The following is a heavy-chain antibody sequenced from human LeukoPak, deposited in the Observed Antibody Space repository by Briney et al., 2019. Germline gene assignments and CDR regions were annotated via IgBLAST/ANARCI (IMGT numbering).Heavy chain of an antibody. Sequence: PGGSLRLSCAASGFTFSSYWMSWVRQAPGKGLEWVSVIYSGGSPDYADSAKGRFTISRDNAKNSLYLQMNSLRAEDTAVYYCARLSLDAFDIWGQGTMVTVSS. CDR1: GFTFSSYW. CDR2: IYSGGSP. J-gene: IGHJ3*02. V-gene: IGHV3-66*04. CDR3: ARLSLDAFDI.